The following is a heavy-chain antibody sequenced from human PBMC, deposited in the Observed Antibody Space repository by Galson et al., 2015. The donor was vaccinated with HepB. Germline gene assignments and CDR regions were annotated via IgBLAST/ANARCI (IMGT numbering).Heavy chain of an antibody. CDR2: INADNGNT. V-gene: IGHV1-3*01. D-gene: IGHD1-26*01. CDR1: GYTFTSYA. Sequence: SVKVSCKASGYTFTSYAIHWMRQAPGQRLEWMGWINADNGNTKYSQKFQDRVTITRDTSATTAYMELSNLRSEDTAVYYCARDLGYSGTHPGGFYFWGQVTMVTASS. CDR3: ARDLGYSGTHPGGFYF. J-gene: IGHJ3*01.